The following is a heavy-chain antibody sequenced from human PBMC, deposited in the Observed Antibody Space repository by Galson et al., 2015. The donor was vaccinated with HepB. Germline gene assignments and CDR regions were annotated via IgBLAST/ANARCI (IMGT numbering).Heavy chain of an antibody. CDR2: IYSGGST. CDR3: AKSQSARENWFDP. J-gene: IGHJ5*02. CDR1: GFSFSSYG. Sequence: SLRLSCAASGFSFSSYGMSWVRQAPGKGLEWVSVIYSGGSTYYADSVKGRFTISRDNAKNTLYLQLNSLRVEDTAVYYCAKSQSARENWFDPWGQGTLVTVSS. V-gene: IGHV3-23*03.